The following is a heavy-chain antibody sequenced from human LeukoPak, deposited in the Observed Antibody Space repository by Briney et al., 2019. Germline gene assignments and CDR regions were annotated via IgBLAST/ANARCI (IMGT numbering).Heavy chain of an antibody. D-gene: IGHD3-10*01. CDR1: GGSISSYY. CDR3: ARDPSGPMVPYYYYMDV. CDR2: IYYSGST. J-gene: IGHJ6*03. Sequence: SETLSLTCTVSGGSISSYYWSWIRQPPGKGLEWIGYIYYSGSTNYNPSLKSRVTISVDTSKNQFSLKLSSVTAADTAVYYCARDPSGPMVPYYYYMDVWGKGTTVTVSS. V-gene: IGHV4-59*12.